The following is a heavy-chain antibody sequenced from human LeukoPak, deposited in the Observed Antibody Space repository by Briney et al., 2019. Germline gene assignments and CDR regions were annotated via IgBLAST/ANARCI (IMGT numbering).Heavy chain of an antibody. V-gene: IGHV1-46*01. D-gene: IGHD2-15*01. CDR2: INPSGGST. CDR1: GYTFTSYY. Sequence: ASVKVSCKASGYTFTSYYMHWARQAPGQGLEWMGIINPSGGSTSYAQKFQGRVTMTRDTSTSTVYMELSSLRSEDTAVYYCARAWGAATLPGPWGQGTLVTVSS. CDR3: ARAWGAATLPGP. J-gene: IGHJ5*02.